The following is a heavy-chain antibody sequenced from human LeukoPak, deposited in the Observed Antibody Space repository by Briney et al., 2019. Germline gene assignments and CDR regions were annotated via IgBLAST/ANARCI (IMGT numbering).Heavy chain of an antibody. J-gene: IGHJ4*02. CDR2: ISSSSSYI. CDR1: GFTFSSYS. V-gene: IGHV3-21*01. Sequence: GGSLRLSCAASGFTFSSYSMNWVRQAPGKGLEWVSSISSSSSYIYYADSVKGRFTISRDNAKNSLYLQMNSLRAEDTAVYYCARVGPDSSGYGGLRLKETSQPANLDYWGQGTLVTVSS. CDR3: ARVGPDSSGYGGLRLKETSQPANLDY. D-gene: IGHD3-22*01.